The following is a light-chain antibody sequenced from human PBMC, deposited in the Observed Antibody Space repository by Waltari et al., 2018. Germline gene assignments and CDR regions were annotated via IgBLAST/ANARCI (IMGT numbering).Light chain of an antibody. CDR2: IHK. V-gene: IGLV1-44*01. CDR3: AAWDDSLNAWV. J-gene: IGLJ3*02. CDR1: TSNIGSST. Sequence: QSVLTQPPSASGAPGQSVTISCSGSTSNIGSSTVNWYQQLPGTAPKLLISIHKWLPSGVPDRFSGSTSGTSASLAISGLQSEDEADYYCAAWDDSLNAWVFGGGTKLTVL.